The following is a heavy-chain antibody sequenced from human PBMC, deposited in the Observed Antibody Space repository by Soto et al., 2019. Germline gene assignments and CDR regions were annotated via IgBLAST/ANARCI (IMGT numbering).Heavy chain of an antibody. Sequence: QVQLVQSGAEVKKPESSVKVSCKAPGGTFSTYAISWVRQAPGQGLEWMGGIIPMFGTANYAQRFQDRVTIHADESTNTVYMELRSLRSEDTAVYFCASGIQLWLRRINNGYSGWGQGTLVTVSS. V-gene: IGHV1-69*12. CDR3: ASGIQLWLRRINNGYSG. J-gene: IGHJ4*02. CDR2: IIPMFGTA. D-gene: IGHD5-18*01. CDR1: GGTFSTYA.